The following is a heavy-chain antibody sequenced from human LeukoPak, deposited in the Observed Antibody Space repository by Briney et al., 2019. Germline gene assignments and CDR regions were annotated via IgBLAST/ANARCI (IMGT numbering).Heavy chain of an antibody. CDR3: AKGEYYDSWSGYTD. CDR1: GFTFSSYA. J-gene: IGHJ4*02. D-gene: IGHD3-3*01. CDR2: ISGSGGST. V-gene: IGHV3-23*01. Sequence: PGGSLRLSCAASGFTFSSYAMSWVRQAPGKGLEWVSAISGSGGSTYYADSVKGRFTISRDNSKNTLYLQMNNLRAEDTAVYYCAKGEYYDSWSGYTDWGQGTLVTVSS.